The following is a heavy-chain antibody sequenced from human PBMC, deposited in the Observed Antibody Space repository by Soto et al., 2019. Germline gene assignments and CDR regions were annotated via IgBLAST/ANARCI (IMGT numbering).Heavy chain of an antibody. J-gene: IGHJ5*02. Sequence: SETLSLTCTVSGGSISSYYWSWIRQPPGKGLEWIGYIYYSGSTNYNPSLKSRVTISVDTSKNQFSLKLSPVTAADTAVYYCARVPYSSSWYDNWFDPWGQGTLVTVSS. CDR2: IYYSGST. CDR3: ARVPYSSSWYDNWFDP. V-gene: IGHV4-59*01. CDR1: GGSISSYY. D-gene: IGHD6-13*01.